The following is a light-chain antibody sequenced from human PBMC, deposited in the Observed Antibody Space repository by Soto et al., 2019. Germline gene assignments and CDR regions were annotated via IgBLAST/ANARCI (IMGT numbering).Light chain of an antibody. V-gene: IGKV3-20*01. CDR1: QSVSSSY. CDR3: QQYGTSALT. Sequence: IVVTQSPGTLSLSPGERATLSCRASQSVSSSYLVWYQQRPGQPPRLLIYGTSTRAAGISDRFSGRGSGTDFTLTIYRLEPGDSAVYYCQQYGTSALTFGGGTKV. CDR2: GTS. J-gene: IGKJ4*01.